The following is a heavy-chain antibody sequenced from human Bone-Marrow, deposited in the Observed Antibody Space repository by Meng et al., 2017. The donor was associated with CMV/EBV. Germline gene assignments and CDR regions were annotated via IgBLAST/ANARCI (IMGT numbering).Heavy chain of an antibody. CDR1: GFTFTSSA. V-gene: IGHV1-58*01. D-gene: IGHD2-15*01. J-gene: IGHJ3*02. Sequence: SVKVSCKASGFTFTSSAVQWVRQARGQRLEWIGWIAVGSGNTNYAQKFQERVTITRDMSTSTAYMELSSLRSEDTAVYYCAAAAAEHDAFDIWGQGTMVTV. CDR3: AAAAAEHDAFDI. CDR2: IAVGSGNT.